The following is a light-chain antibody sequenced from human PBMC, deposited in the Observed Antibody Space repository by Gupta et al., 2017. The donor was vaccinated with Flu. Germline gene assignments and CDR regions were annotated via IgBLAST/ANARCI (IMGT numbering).Light chain of an antibody. Sequence: GSSSNIGSNNVNWYQQVPGTAPKLLIYGNSQRPSGVPDRFSGSKSGTSASLAISGLQSEDEADYYCAAWDDSLNGHYVFGTGTKVTAL. CDR2: GNS. J-gene: IGLJ1*01. CDR1: SSNIGSNN. CDR3: AAWDDSLNGHYV. V-gene: IGLV1-44*01.